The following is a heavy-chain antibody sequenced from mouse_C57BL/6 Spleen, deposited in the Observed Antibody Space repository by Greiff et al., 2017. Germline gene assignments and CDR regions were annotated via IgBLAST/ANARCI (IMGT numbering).Heavy chain of an antibody. CDR2: ISYDGSN. CDR1: GYSITSGYY. Sequence: EVQVVESGPGLVKPSQSLSLTCSVTGYSITSGYYWNWIRQFPGNKLEWMGYISYDGSNNYNPSLKNRISITRDTSKNQFFLKLNSVTTEDTATYYCARDNTTVPYYFDYWGQGTTLTVSS. CDR3: ARDNTTVPYYFDY. V-gene: IGHV3-6*01. D-gene: IGHD1-1*01. J-gene: IGHJ2*01.